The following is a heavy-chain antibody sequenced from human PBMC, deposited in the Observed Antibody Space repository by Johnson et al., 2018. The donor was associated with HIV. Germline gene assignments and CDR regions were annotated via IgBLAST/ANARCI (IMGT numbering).Heavy chain of an antibody. D-gene: IGHD4-11*01. CDR3: GRDINYSNYVTDAFDI. CDR2: ISYDGSNK. CDR1: GFTFSSYA. Sequence: QMQLVESGGGVVQPGRSLRLSSAASGFTFSSYAMHWVRQAPGKGLEWVAVISYDGSNKYYADSVKGRFTISRDSYKNTLYLQMNSLRAGDTAVYYCGRDINYSNYVTDAFDIWGQGTVVTVSS. J-gene: IGHJ3*02. V-gene: IGHV3-30-3*01.